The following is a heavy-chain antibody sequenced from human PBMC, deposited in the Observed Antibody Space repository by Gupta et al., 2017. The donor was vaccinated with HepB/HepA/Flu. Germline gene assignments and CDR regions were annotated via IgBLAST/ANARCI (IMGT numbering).Heavy chain of an antibody. CDR3: ARSSSGSGSPFDY. V-gene: IGHV3-7*01. Sequence: EVQLVESGGGLVQPGGSLRLSCAASGFTFSRYWMSWVRQAPGKGLEWVANIKQDGSEKYYVDSVKGRFTISRDNAKNSLYLQMNSLRAEDTAVYYCARSSSGSGSPFDYWGQGTLVTVSS. D-gene: IGHD6-19*01. CDR2: IKQDGSEK. CDR1: GFTFSRYW. J-gene: IGHJ4*02.